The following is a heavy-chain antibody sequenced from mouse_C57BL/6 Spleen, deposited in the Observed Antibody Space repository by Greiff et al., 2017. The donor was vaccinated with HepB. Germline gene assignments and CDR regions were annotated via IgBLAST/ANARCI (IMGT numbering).Heavy chain of an antibody. CDR1: GYSFTGYY. D-gene: IGHD1-1*01. V-gene: IGHV1-42*01. CDR3: ARGLYYYGRSYDAMDY. Sequence: EVQLQQSGPVLVKPGASVKIFCKASGYSFTGYYMNWVKQSPEKSLEWIGEINPSTGGTTYNQKFKAKATLTVDKSSSTAYMQLKSLTSEDSAVYYCARGLYYYGRSYDAMDYGGQGTSVTDSS. CDR2: INPSTGGT. J-gene: IGHJ4*01.